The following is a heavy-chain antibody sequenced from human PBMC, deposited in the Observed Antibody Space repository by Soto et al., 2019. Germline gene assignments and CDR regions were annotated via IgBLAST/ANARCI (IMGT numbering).Heavy chain of an antibody. CDR3: ARQYGGNLDY. J-gene: IGHJ4*02. V-gene: IGHV4-39*01. CDR2: IYYSGST. Sequence: SETLSLTCTVSGGSISSSSYYWGWIRQPPGKGLEWTGSIYYSGSTYYNPSLKSRVTISVDTSKNQFSLKLSSVTAADTAVYYCARQYGGNLDYWGQGTLVTVSS. CDR1: GGSISSSSYY. D-gene: IGHD2-15*01.